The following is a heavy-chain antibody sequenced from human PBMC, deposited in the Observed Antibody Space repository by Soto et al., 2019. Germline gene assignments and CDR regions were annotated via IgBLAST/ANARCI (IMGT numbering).Heavy chain of an antibody. CDR2: ISAYNGNT. CDR1: GYTFTRYG. V-gene: IGHV1-18*01. D-gene: IGHD3-3*01. Sequence: ASVKVSCKASGYTFTRYGISWVRQAPGQGLEWMGWISAYNGNTNYAQKLQGRVTMTTDTSTSTAYMELRSLRSDDTAVYYCARENDYDFWSGKTFDPWGQGTLVTVSS. CDR3: ARENDYDFWSGKTFDP. J-gene: IGHJ5*02.